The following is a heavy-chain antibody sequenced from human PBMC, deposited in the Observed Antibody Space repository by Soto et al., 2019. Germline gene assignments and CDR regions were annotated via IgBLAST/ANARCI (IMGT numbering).Heavy chain of an antibody. J-gene: IGHJ6*02. CDR2: IYYSGST. D-gene: IGHD4-17*01. CDR1: GGSISSGGSY. Sequence: TLSLTCTVSGGSISSGGSYWSWIRQHPGKGLECLGYIYYSGSTYYNPSLKSRVTISVNTSKNQFSLKLSSVTAADTAVYYCARDSATVSYSGTGYYYGMDVWGQGTTVTVSS. V-gene: IGHV4-31*03. CDR3: ARDSATVSYSGTGYYYGMDV.